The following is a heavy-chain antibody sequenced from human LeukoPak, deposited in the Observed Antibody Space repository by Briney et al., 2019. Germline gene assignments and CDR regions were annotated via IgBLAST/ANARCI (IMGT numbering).Heavy chain of an antibody. CDR1: GGSISSYY. CDR2: FYYSGST. D-gene: IGHD3-3*01. Sequence: PSETLSLTCTVSGGSISSYYWSWIRQPPGKGLEWIGYFYYSGSTNYNPSLKSRVTISVDTSKNQFSLKLSSVTAADTAVYYCARSSRRFGVVTRSWFDPWGQGTLVTVSS. J-gene: IGHJ5*02. V-gene: IGHV4-59*08. CDR3: ARSSRRFGVVTRSWFDP.